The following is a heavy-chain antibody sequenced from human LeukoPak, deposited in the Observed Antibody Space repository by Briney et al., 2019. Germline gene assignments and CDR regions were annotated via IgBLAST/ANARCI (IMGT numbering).Heavy chain of an antibody. Sequence: GGSLRLSCAASGFTFSDYAMGWVRQAPGKGLEWVSGINDDGSSTYHADSVKGRLTISRDNSRNTLYLQMNSLRAEDTAVYYCAREPCSGGSCSTRYFDYWGQGTLVTVSS. V-gene: IGHV3-23*01. CDR3: AREPCSGGSCSTRYFDY. CDR2: INDDGSST. J-gene: IGHJ4*02. D-gene: IGHD2-15*01. CDR1: GFTFSDYA.